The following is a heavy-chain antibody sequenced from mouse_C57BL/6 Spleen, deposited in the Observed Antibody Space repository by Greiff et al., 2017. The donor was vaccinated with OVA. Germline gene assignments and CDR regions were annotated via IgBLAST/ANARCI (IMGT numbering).Heavy chain of an antibody. CDR1: GYTFTSYT. D-gene: IGHD1-1*01. V-gene: IGHV1-4*01. Sequence: QVQLQQSGAELARPGASVKMSCKASGYTFTSYTMHWVKQRPGQGLEWIGYINPSSGYTKYNQKFKDKATLTADKSSSTAYMQLSSLTSEDSAVYYCARGGYGSSPHYYAMDYWGQGTSVTVSS. CDR2: INPSSGYT. CDR3: ARGGYGSSPHYYAMDY. J-gene: IGHJ4*01.